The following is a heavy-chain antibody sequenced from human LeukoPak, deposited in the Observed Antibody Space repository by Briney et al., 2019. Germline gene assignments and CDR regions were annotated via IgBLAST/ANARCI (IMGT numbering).Heavy chain of an antibody. D-gene: IGHD3-10*01. CDR3: ARDASVLLWFGELSYFDY. Sequence: SETLSLTCTVSGYSISSGYYWGWIRQPPGKGLEWIGSIYHSGSTYYNPSLKSRVTISVDTSKNQFSLKLSSVTAADTAMYYCARDASVLLWFGELSYFDYWGQGTLVTVSS. J-gene: IGHJ4*02. V-gene: IGHV4-38-2*02. CDR2: IYHSGST. CDR1: GYSISSGYY.